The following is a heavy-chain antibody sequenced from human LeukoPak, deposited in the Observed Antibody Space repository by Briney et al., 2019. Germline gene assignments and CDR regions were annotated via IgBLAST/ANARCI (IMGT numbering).Heavy chain of an antibody. Sequence: GASVKVSCKASGYTFTNYYMHWVRQAPGQGLEWMGVINPSGGSTTYAQKFQGKVTMTRDTSTSTVYMDLSSLRSEDTAVYYCARDGSSGDFDYWGQGTLVTVSS. CDR2: INPSGGST. CDR3: ARDGSSGDFDY. CDR1: GYTFTNYY. V-gene: IGHV1-46*01. D-gene: IGHD6-6*01. J-gene: IGHJ4*02.